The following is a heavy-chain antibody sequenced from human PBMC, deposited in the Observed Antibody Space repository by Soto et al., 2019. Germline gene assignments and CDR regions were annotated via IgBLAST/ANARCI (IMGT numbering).Heavy chain of an antibody. J-gene: IGHJ6*02. CDR3: AKDLTPYVVVTARGYYYYGMDV. CDR1: GFTFSSYG. V-gene: IGHV3-30*18. D-gene: IGHD2-21*02. CDR2: ISYDGSNK. Sequence: SLRLSFAASGFTFSSYGMHWVRQAPGKGLEWVAVISYDGSNKYYADSVKGRFTISRDNSKNTPYLQMNSLRAEDTAVYYCAKDLTPYVVVTARGYYYYGMDVWGQGTTVTVSS.